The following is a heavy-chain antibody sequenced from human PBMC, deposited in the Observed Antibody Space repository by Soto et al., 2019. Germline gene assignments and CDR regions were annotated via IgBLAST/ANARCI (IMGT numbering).Heavy chain of an antibody. CDR2: IYYSGST. CDR3: ARGQRSDYYYYYYMDV. D-gene: IGHD1-1*01. J-gene: IGHJ6*03. Sequence: QVQLQESGPGLVKPSETLSLTCTVSGGSISSYYWSWIRQPPGKGLEWIGYIYYSGSTNYNPSLKSRVTISVDTSKNQFSLKLSSMTAADTAVYYCARGQRSDYYYYYYMDVWGKGTTVTVSS. V-gene: IGHV4-59*01. CDR1: GGSISSYY.